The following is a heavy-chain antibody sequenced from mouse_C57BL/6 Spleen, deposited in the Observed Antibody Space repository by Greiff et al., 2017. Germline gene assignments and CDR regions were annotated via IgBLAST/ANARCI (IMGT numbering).Heavy chain of an antibody. CDR1: GYAFSSSW. J-gene: IGHJ2*01. CDR2: LSPGDGDT. D-gene: IGHD1-3*01. Sequence: QVQLKESGPELVKPGASVKISCKASGYAFSSSWMNWVKQRPGKGLEWIGRLSPGDGDTNYNGQFKGKATLTADKSSSTAYMHLSSLTSEDAAVYFCARSGEWNYFDYWGQGTTLTVSS. CDR3: ARSGEWNYFDY. V-gene: IGHV1-82*01.